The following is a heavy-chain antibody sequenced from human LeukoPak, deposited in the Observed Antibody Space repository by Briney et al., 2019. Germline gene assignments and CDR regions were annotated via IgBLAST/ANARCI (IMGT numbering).Heavy chain of an antibody. J-gene: IGHJ3*02. CDR2: VYSSGIT. Sequence: SETLSLTCAVSGASISTGSHYWVWIRQPPGMALEWIGSVYSSGITFQNPSLKSRGTISVDTSKNQFSLTLSSVTAADTAVFYCARQAAGGRAFDIWGQGTMVTVSS. CDR3: ARQAAGGRAFDI. D-gene: IGHD6-13*01. V-gene: IGHV4-39*01. CDR1: GASISTGSHY.